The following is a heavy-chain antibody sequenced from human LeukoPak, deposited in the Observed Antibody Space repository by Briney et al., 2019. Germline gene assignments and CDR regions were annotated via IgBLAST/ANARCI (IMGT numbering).Heavy chain of an antibody. J-gene: IGHJ4*02. CDR2: INQDGSEK. V-gene: IGHV3-7*01. Sequence: PGGSLRLSCAASGFTFSTYCMSWVRQAPGKGLEWVANINQDGSEKYYVDSVTDRFTISRDNAQNSLHLQMSSLRAEDTAVYYCARGRFHYDSSGYSSFYHWGQGALVTVSS. CDR3: ARGRFHYDSSGYSSFYH. D-gene: IGHD3-22*01. CDR1: GFTFSTYC.